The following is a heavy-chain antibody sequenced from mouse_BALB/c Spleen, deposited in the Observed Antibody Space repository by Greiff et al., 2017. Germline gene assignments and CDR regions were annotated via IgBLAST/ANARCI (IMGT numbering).Heavy chain of an antibody. CDR1: GYTFTSYT. J-gene: IGHJ4*01. Sequence: QVQLQQSAAELARPGASVKMSCKASGYTFTSYTMHWVKQRPGQGLEWIGYINPSSGYTEYNQKFKDKTTLTADKSSSTAYMQLSSLTSEDSAVYYCARGDGNYAMEYWGQGTSVTVSS. CDR2: INPSSGYT. CDR3: ARGDGNYAMEY. D-gene: IGHD2-1*01. V-gene: IGHV1-4*02.